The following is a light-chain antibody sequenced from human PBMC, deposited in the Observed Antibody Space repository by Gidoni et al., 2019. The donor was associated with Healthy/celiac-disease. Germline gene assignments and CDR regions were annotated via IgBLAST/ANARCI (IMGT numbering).Light chain of an antibody. Sequence: QSALTQPASVSGSPGQSITLSCTGTSSDVGGYNSVSWYQQHPGTAPKLMIYEVSNRPSGVSNRFSGSKSGNTASLTISGLQAEDEADYYCSSYTSSSTLVFGGGTKLTVL. CDR2: EVS. CDR1: SSDVGGYNS. J-gene: IGLJ2*01. CDR3: SSYTSSSTLV. V-gene: IGLV2-14*01.